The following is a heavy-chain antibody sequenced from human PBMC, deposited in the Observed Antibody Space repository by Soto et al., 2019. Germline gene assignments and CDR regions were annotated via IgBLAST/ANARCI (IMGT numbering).Heavy chain of an antibody. CDR2: ISYDGTNK. CDR1: GFTFSTYG. V-gene: IGHV3-30*18. CDR3: AKEDSDSVPYYPVSPGFDY. Sequence: GGSLRLSCAASGFTFSTYGMHWVRQAPGKGLEWVAVISYDGTNKFYADSVKGRFTISRDNSKNTLFLQMNSLRAEDAAVYYCAKEDSDSVPYYPVSPGFDYCGPGTLVTVSS. J-gene: IGHJ4*02. D-gene: IGHD3-22*01.